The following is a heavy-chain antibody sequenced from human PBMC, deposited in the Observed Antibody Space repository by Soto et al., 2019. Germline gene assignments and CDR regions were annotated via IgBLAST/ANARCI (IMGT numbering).Heavy chain of an antibody. J-gene: IGHJ6*03. CDR1: GGSISSYY. D-gene: IGHD2-2*01. V-gene: IGHV4-59*08. Sequence: SETLSLTCPVSGGSISSYYWSWIRQPPGKGLEWIGYIYYSGSTNYNPSLKSRVTISVDTSKNQFSLKLSSVTAADTAVYYCASTPKIGVVVPAATTYYYYYYMDVWGKGTTVTVSS. CDR3: ASTPKIGVVVPAATTYYYYYYMDV. CDR2: IYYSGST.